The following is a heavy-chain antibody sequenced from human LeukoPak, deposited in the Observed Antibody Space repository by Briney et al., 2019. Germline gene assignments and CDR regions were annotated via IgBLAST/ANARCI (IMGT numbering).Heavy chain of an antibody. V-gene: IGHV3-23*01. CDR1: GFTFSSYA. Sequence: GGSLRLSCAASGFTFSSYAMSWVRQAPGKGLEWVSAISGSGGSTYYADSVKGRFTISRDNSKNTLYRQMNSLRAEDTAVYYCAKDPGYSSGWPVFDYGGQGTLVTVSS. CDR3: AKDPGYSSGWPVFDY. D-gene: IGHD6-19*01. CDR2: ISGSGGST. J-gene: IGHJ4*02.